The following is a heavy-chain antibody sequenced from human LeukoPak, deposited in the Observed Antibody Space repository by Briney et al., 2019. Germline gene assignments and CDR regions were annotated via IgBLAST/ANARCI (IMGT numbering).Heavy chain of an antibody. CDR1: GYSFSTQS. V-gene: IGHV1-69*13. CDR3: AGDQSRYSTPHYYYGMDV. D-gene: IGHD6-13*01. Sequence: SVKVSCKASGYSFSTQSFTWVRQAPGQGLEWMGGIIPIFGTANYAQKFQGRVTITADESTSTAYMELSSLRSDDTAVYYCAGDQSRYSTPHYYYGMDVWGQGTTVTVSS. J-gene: IGHJ6*02. CDR2: IIPIFGTA.